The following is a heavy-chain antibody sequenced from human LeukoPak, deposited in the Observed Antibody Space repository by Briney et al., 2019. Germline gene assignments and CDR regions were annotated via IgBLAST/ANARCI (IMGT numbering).Heavy chain of an antibody. D-gene: IGHD3-22*01. CDR3: ATTFYDSSGYYLSYFDY. V-gene: IGHV1-69*05. J-gene: IGHJ4*02. Sequence: SVEVSCKASGGTFSSYAISWVRQAPGQGLEWMGGIIPIFGTANYAQKFQGRVTITTDESTSTAYMELSSLRSEDTAVYYCATTFYDSSGYYLSYFDYWGQGTLVTVSS. CDR1: GGTFSSYA. CDR2: IIPIFGTA.